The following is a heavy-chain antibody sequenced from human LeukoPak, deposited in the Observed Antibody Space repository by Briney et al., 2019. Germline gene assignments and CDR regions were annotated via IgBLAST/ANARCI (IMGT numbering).Heavy chain of an antibody. CDR1: GGSISSGGYY. Sequence: PSETLSLTCTVSGGSISSGGYYWIWIRQHPGKGLEWIGFTYYSGSTYYNPSLKSRVTISVDTSKNQLSLNLSSVTAADTAVYYCARDLSDDGSPYTHYGMAVWGQGTTVTVS. D-gene: IGHD3-16*01. V-gene: IGHV4-31*03. J-gene: IGHJ6*02. CDR2: TYYSGST. CDR3: ARDLSDDGSPYTHYGMAV.